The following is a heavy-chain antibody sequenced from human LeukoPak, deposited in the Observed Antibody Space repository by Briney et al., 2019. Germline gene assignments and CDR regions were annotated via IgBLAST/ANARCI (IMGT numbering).Heavy chain of an antibody. CDR1: GFTFSDFS. D-gene: IGHD3-22*01. CDR3: VRLRRNSDRSDYSYYYNS. J-gene: IGHJ4*02. Sequence: KPGGSLRLSCAASGFTFSDFSIKWGRQTPGKGVEWVSSINPTSTSIYYAEAERRRFTISRDNANSSLYLQMNSLRGEDTAVYYCVRLRRNSDRSDYSYYYNSWGKGTLVTVSS. CDR2: INPTSTSI. V-gene: IGHV3-21*01.